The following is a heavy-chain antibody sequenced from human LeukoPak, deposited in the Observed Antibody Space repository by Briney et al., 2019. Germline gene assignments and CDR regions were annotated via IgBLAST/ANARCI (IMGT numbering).Heavy chain of an antibody. V-gene: IGHV4-34*01. CDR2: INHSGST. Sequence: SETLSLTCAVYGGSFSGYYWSWIRQPPGKGLEWIGEINHSGSTNYNPSLKSRVTISVDTSKNQFSLKLSSVTAADTAVYYCARRRVVPAANYYYYYGMDVWGQGTTVTVSS. CDR3: ARRRVVPAANYYYYYGMDV. J-gene: IGHJ6*02. D-gene: IGHD2-2*01. CDR1: GGSFSGYY.